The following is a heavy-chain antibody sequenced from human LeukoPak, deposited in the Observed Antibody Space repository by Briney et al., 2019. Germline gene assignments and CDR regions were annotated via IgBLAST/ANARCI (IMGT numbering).Heavy chain of an antibody. J-gene: IGHJ5*02. CDR3: ARLGQQLGWFDP. CDR1: GGSISSYY. Sequence: SETLSLTCTVSGGSISSYYWSWIRQPPGKGLEWIGYIYYSGSTNYNPSLKSRATISVDTSKNQFSLKLSSVTAADTAVYYCARLGQQLGWFDPWGQGTLVTVSS. V-gene: IGHV4-59*01. D-gene: IGHD6-13*01. CDR2: IYYSGST.